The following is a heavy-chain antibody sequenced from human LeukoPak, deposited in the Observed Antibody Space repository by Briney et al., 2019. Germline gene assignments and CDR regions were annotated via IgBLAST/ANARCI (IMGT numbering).Heavy chain of an antibody. D-gene: IGHD3-22*01. CDR1: GGSISSYY. CDR3: ARRGGDSSVNFDY. V-gene: IGHV4-59*08. Sequence: SETLSLTCTVSGGSISSYYWSWIRQPPGKGLEWIGYIYYSGGTDYNPSLKSRVTISVDTSKKQFSLRLSSVTAADTAVYYCARRGGDSSVNFDYWGQGTLVTVSS. J-gene: IGHJ4*02. CDR2: IYYSGGT.